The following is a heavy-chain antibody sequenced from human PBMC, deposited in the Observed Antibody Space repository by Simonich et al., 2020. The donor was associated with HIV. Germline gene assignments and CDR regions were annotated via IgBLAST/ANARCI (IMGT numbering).Heavy chain of an antibody. CDR1: GYTFTDYY. V-gene: IGHV1-2*02. D-gene: IGHD1-1*01. J-gene: IGHJ3*02. Sequence: QVQLVQSGAEVKKPGASVKVSCKASGYTFTDYYIHWVRQAPGQGLEWMGLINPNSGATEYGQKFQGRVTMTRETSISTAYMELSRARSEDTAVYYCAREGTQLEDAFDIWGQGTQVTVSS. CDR2: INPNSGAT. CDR3: AREGTQLEDAFDI.